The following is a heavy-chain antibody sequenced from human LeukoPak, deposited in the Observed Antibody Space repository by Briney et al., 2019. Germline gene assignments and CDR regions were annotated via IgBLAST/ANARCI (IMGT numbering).Heavy chain of an antibody. Sequence: ASVKVSCKASGYTFTSYDISWVRQAPGQGLEWMGWISAYNGNTNYAQKLQGRVTMTTDTSTSTAYMELRSLRSDDTAVYYCARGGGTEWLLVPFGYWGQGTLVTVSS. CDR1: GYTFTSYD. CDR2: ISAYNGNT. CDR3: ARGGGTEWLLVPFGY. J-gene: IGHJ4*02. D-gene: IGHD3-22*01. V-gene: IGHV1-18*01.